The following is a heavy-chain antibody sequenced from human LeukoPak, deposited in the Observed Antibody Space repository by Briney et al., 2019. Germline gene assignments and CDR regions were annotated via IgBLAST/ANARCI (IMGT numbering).Heavy chain of an antibody. Sequence: PGRSLRLSCAASGFTFSSYAMHWVRQAPGKGLEWVAVISYDGSNKYYADSVKGRFTISRDNSKNTLYLQMNSLRAEDTAVYYCAREEGYSYGYGFYYYYGMDVWGQGTTVTVSS. D-gene: IGHD5-18*01. CDR3: AREEGYSYGYGFYYYYGMDV. J-gene: IGHJ6*02. V-gene: IGHV3-30-3*01. CDR1: GFTFSSYA. CDR2: ISYDGSNK.